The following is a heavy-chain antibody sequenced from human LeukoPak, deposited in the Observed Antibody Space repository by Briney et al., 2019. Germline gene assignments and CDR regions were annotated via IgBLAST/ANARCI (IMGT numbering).Heavy chain of an antibody. J-gene: IGHJ3*02. CDR1: GGSISSYY. D-gene: IGHD5-18*01. CDR2: IYYSGST. V-gene: IGHV4-59*01. CDR3: ARYLVDTAMVSHDAFDI. Sequence: PSETLSLTCTVSGGSISSYYWSWIRQPPGKGLEWIGYIYYSGSTNYNPSLKSRVTISVDTSKNQFSLKLSSVTAADTAVYYCARYLVDTAMVSHDAFDIWGQGTMVTVSS.